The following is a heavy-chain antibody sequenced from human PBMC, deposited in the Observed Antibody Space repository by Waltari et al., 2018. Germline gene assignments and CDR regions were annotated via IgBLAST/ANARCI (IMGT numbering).Heavy chain of an antibody. CDR3: AKDRYTMVLLRSGFDP. CDR2: ISGSGGST. J-gene: IGHJ5*02. V-gene: IGHV3-23*04. CDR1: GFTFSSYA. D-gene: IGHD3-10*01. Sequence: EVQLVESGGGLVQPGGSLRLSCAASGFTFSSYAMRWVRQAPGKGLEWVSAISGSGGSTYYADSVKGRFTISRDNSKNTLYLQMNSLRAEDTAVYYCAKDRYTMVLLRSGFDPWGQGTLVTVSS.